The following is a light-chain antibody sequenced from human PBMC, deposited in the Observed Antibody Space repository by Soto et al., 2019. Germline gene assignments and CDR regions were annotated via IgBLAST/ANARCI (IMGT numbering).Light chain of an antibody. Sequence: QSVLTQPASVSGSPGQSITISCTGTSSDVGGYNYVSWYQQHPGKAPKLMIYDVNNRPSGVSXXFSGSKSGNTASLTISGXXAXDXXXXXCXSYTSSITLVFGGGTKLTVL. CDR3: XSYTSSITLV. CDR1: SSDVGGYNY. V-gene: IGLV2-14*01. J-gene: IGLJ2*01. CDR2: DVN.